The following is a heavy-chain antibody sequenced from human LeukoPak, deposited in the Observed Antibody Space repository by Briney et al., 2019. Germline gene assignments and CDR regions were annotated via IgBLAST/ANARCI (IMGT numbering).Heavy chain of an antibody. J-gene: IGHJ4*02. D-gene: IGHD3-10*01. CDR2: MNPNSGNT. Sequence: ASVKVSCKASGYTFTTYDINWVRQATGQGLEWMGWMNPNSGNTGYAQKFQGRVTITRDTSASTAHMELSSLRSEDTAVYYCATDRSGGSGTFDYWGQGTLVTVSS. CDR1: GYTFTTYD. V-gene: IGHV1-8*01. CDR3: ATDRSGGSGTFDY.